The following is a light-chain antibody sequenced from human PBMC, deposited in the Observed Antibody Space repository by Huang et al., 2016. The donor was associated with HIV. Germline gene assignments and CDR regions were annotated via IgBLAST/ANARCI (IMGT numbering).Light chain of an antibody. CDR3: MQALENPPLFT. CDR2: LGS. V-gene: IGKV2-28*01. J-gene: IGKJ3*01. Sequence: DIVLTQTPHSLPVTPRETASISCRSIQSLLHSNGDNYLALYLKRPGQSPQLIIYLGSQRASWVPDRFSGSGSGTDFTLLISRLEAEDVGVYYCMQALENPPLFTFGPGTKVEIK. CDR1: QSLLHSNGDNY.